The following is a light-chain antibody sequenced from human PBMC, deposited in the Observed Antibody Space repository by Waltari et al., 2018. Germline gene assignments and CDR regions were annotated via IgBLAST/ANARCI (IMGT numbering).Light chain of an antibody. CDR1: QSVGPY. J-gene: IGKJ4*01. Sequence: DIVLTQSPAILSFSPGERATLSCRASQSVGPYLAWYQQRPGQSPRLLIYDASYRATCIPARFSGSGSETDFTLTISSLQPEDFAVYYCQQRRNWPLTFGGGTRVQI. CDR3: QQRRNWPLT. V-gene: IGKV3-11*01. CDR2: DAS.